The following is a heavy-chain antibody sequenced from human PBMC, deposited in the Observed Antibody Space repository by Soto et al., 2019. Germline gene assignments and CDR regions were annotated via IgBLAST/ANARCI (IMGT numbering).Heavy chain of an antibody. D-gene: IGHD3-16*01. CDR3: ARDFGATAYSNAFDI. CDR1: GYSFTSYG. J-gene: IGHJ3*02. CDR2: ISAYNGNT. Sequence: ASVKVSCKASGYSFTSYGISWVRQGAGQGLEWMGWISAYNGNTNYAQKLQGRVTMTTDTSTSTAYMELRSLRSDDTAVYYCARDFGATAYSNAFDIWGQGTMVTVSS. V-gene: IGHV1-18*01.